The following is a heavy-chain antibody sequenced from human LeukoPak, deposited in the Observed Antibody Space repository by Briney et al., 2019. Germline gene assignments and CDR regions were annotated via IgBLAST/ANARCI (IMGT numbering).Heavy chain of an antibody. V-gene: IGHV1-18*01. J-gene: IGHJ4*02. D-gene: IGHD4/OR15-4a*01. CDR1: GYTFTSNG. CDR3: ARDDDYNPLVH. Sequence: ASVKVSCKASGYTFTSNGISWVRQAPGQGLEWMGWISTNNGDTKYGKKCQGRVIMTTDTSTSTTYMEVRSLRSDDTAVYYCARDDDYNPLVHWGQGTLVTVSS. CDR2: ISTNNGDT.